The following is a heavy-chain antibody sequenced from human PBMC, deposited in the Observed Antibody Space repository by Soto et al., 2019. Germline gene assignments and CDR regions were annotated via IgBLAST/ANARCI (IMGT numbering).Heavy chain of an antibody. D-gene: IGHD2-2*01. CDR3: ARDPNLVVVPAASIGDYYYGMDV. Sequence: QVQLVQSGAEVKKPGSSVKVSCKASGGTFSSYAISWVRQAPGQGLEWMGGLIPIFGTANYAQKFQGRVTITADESTSTAYMELSSLRSEDTAVYYCARDPNLVVVPAASIGDYYYGMDVWGQGTTVTVSS. CDR2: LIPIFGTA. J-gene: IGHJ6*02. V-gene: IGHV1-69*01. CDR1: GGTFSSYA.